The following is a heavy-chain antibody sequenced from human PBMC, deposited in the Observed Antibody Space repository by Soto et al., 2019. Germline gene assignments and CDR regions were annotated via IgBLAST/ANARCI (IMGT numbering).Heavy chain of an antibody. Sequence: QVQLVQSGPEVKMPGASVKVSCKASGHTFTGHHMHWVRQAPGLGLEWMAYIDLDSSHTKYAQRFQGRVTTTRDTSITTAYMELSGLRSDDTALYYCGLEPTGTGGFDYWGQGTLLTVSS. CDR3: GLEPTGTGGFDY. D-gene: IGHD7-27*01. CDR1: GHTFTGHH. CDR2: IDLDSSHT. V-gene: IGHV1-2*02. J-gene: IGHJ4*02.